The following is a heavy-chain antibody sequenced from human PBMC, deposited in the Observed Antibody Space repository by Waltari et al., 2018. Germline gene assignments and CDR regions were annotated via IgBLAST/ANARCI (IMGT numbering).Heavy chain of an antibody. CDR2: NIPIRGME. Sequence: QVQLVQSGAEVKKPGSSVKVSCKASGGTFSSYAISWVRQAPGQGLEWMGRNIPIRGMENYAQKFQGRGTITADKSTSTAYMELSSLRSEDTAVYYCARGGRLYSSGMRYYYYGMDVWGQGTTVTVSS. CDR1: GGTFSSYA. V-gene: IGHV1-69*04. D-gene: IGHD6-19*01. J-gene: IGHJ6*02. CDR3: ARGGRLYSSGMRYYYYGMDV.